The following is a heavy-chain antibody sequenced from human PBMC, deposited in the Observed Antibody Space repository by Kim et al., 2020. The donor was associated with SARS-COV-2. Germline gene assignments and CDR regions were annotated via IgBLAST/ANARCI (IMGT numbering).Heavy chain of an antibody. J-gene: IGHJ4*02. CDR3: AKDMVRGVINTPFDY. CDR1: GFTFSSYG. CDR2: ISYDGSNK. Sequence: GGSLRLSCAASGFTFSSYGMHWVRQAPGKGLEWVAVISYDGSNKYYADSVKGRFTISIDNSKNTLYLQMNSLRAEDTAVYYCAKDMVRGVINTPFDYWGQGTLVTVSS. D-gene: IGHD3-10*01. V-gene: IGHV3-30*18.